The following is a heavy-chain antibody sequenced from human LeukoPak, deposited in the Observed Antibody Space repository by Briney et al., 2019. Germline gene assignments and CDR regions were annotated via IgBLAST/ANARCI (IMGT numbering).Heavy chain of an antibody. CDR2: IWYDGTHR. Sequence: AESLTLSCAASGFTFSTYGMRWVRQAPGKGLEWGGVIWYDGTHRYYDDSVKDRFNISRDHNKNTLYLQMNSLRAEATAIYYCAGAREMATTPLDSWGLRILVTV. CDR1: GFTFSTYG. V-gene: IGHV3-33*01. D-gene: IGHD5-24*01. J-gene: IGHJ4*03. CDR3: AGAREMATTPLDS.